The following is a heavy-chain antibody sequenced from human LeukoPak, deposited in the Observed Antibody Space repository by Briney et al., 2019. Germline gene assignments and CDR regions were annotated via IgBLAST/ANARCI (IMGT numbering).Heavy chain of an antibody. D-gene: IGHD6-19*01. V-gene: IGHV1-8*01. Sequence: ASVKVSCKASGYPFTSYDIHWVRQAAGHGLEWMSWMTPNSEKRAYAQKFQGRVTMTTNTSIDTAYMELSSLTFDDTAIYYCARGRGWGILDSWGQGHLVTVSS. J-gene: IGHJ4*02. CDR3: ARGRGWGILDS. CDR1: GYPFTSYD. CDR2: MTPNSEKR.